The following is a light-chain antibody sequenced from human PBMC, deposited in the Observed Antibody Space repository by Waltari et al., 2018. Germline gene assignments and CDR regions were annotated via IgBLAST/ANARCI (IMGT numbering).Light chain of an antibody. V-gene: IGLV2-14*01. CDR3: SSYTRVSASVV. Sequence: QSALTQPASVSGSPGQSITISCTGTSSDIGGYNYASWYQQHPGRAPNLIIYDASKRPPGVSVRFSASKSGNTASLTSSGLQAEDEADYYCSSYTRVSASVVFGGGTKLTVL. CDR1: SSDIGGYNY. CDR2: DAS. J-gene: IGLJ2*01.